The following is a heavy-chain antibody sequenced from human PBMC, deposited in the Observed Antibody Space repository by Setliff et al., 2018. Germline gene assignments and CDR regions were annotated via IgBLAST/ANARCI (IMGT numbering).Heavy chain of an antibody. Sequence: PSETLSLTCTVSGGSISSGSYYWSWIRQPAGKGLEWIGRIYTSGSTNYNPSLKSRVTISIDKSRNQFSLNLNSVTAADTAVYYCARGGGYYLDLWGQGMLVTVS. V-gene: IGHV4-61*02. CDR1: GGSISSGSYY. D-gene: IGHD3-10*01. J-gene: IGHJ4*02. CDR3: ARGGGYYLDL. CDR2: IYTSGST.